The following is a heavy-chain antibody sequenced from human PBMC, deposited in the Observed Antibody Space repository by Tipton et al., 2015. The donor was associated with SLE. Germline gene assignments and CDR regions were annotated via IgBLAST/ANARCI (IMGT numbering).Heavy chain of an antibody. CDR2: INHSGST. J-gene: IGHJ3*02. V-gene: IGHV4-34*01. CDR1: GGSFSGYY. CDR3: AREEIVVVVAATRGAFDI. D-gene: IGHD2-15*01. Sequence: TLSLTCAVYGGSFSGYYWSWLRPPPGQGLEWIGEINHSGSTTYNPSLKSRVTISVDTSKNQFSLKLSSVTAADTAVYYCAREEIVVVVAATRGAFDIGGQGTIVPGSS.